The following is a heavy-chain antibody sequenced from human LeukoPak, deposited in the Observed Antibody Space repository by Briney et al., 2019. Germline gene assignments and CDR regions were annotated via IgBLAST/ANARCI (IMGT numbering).Heavy chain of an antibody. V-gene: IGHV4-30-4*01. J-gene: IGHJ4*02. CDR3: ARLAAAGTGYFDY. CDR1: GGSISSGDYY. CDR2: IYYSGST. Sequence: NSSETLSLTCTVSGGSISSGDYYWSWIRQPPGKGLEWIGYIYYSGSTYYNPSLKSRVTISVDTSKNQFSLKLSSVTAADTAVYYCARLAAAGTGYFDYWGQGTLVTVSS. D-gene: IGHD6-13*01.